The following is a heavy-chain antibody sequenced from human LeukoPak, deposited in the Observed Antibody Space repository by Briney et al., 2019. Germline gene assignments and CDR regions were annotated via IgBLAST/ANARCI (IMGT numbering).Heavy chain of an antibody. CDR2: IYYSGST. D-gene: IGHD4-17*01. Sequence: SAPLSLTCAVSGGSISSSSYYWGWIRRPPGKGLEWIGSIYYSGSTYYNPSLKSRVTISVDTSKNQFSLKLSSVTAADTAVYYCARDVRSLYYYYMDVWGKGTTVTGSS. J-gene: IGHJ6*03. V-gene: IGHV4-39*07. CDR1: GGSISSSSYY. CDR3: ARDVRSLYYYYMDV.